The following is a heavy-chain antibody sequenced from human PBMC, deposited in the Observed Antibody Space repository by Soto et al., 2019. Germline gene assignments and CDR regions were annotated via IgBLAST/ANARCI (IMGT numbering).Heavy chain of an antibody. V-gene: IGHV1-69*12. CDR2: IIPIFGTA. CDR1: GGTFSSYA. CDR3: ASSLRGVIIPPDASAI. Sequence: QVQLVQSGAEVKKPGSSVKVSCKASGGTFSSYAISWVRQAPGQGLEWMGGIIPIFGTANYAQKFQGRVTLTADEFTRLAYLELSSLRSEDTAGDHCASSLRGVIIPPDASAIWGPGTMVAVSS. D-gene: IGHD3-10*01. J-gene: IGHJ3*02.